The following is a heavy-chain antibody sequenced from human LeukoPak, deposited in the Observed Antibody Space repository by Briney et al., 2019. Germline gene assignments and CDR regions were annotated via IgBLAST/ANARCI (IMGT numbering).Heavy chain of an antibody. V-gene: IGHV3-23*01. CDR2: ISGSGGST. Sequence: GGSLRLSCAASGFTFSSYAMSWVRQAPGKGLEWVSDISGSGGSTDYADSVKGRFTISRDNSKNTLYLQMNSLRAEDTAVYYCAREVASTYNWFDPWGQGTLVTVSS. CDR3: AREVASTYNWFDP. J-gene: IGHJ5*02. D-gene: IGHD5/OR15-5a*01. CDR1: GFTFSSYA.